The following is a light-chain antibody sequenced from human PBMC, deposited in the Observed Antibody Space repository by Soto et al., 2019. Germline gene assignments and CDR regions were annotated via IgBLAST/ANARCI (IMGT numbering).Light chain of an antibody. CDR2: EVS. Sequence: QSVLTQPPSASGSPGHSVTISCTGTSSDVGAYNYVSWYQQHPGKAPKLIIYEVSNRPSGISNRFSGSKSGNTASLTISGLQAEDEADYYCTSYTSSSARVFGTGTKVTVL. J-gene: IGLJ1*01. V-gene: IGLV2-14*01. CDR3: TSYTSSSARV. CDR1: SSDVGAYNY.